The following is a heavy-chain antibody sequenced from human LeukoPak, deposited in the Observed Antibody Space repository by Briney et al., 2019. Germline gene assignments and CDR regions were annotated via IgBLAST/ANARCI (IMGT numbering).Heavy chain of an antibody. J-gene: IGHJ6*02. D-gene: IGHD3-10*01. CDR1: GYTFTSYG. CDR3: ARDIPPRAGSPYYGMDV. V-gene: IGHV1-18*01. Sequence: GASVKVSCKASGYTFTSYGISWVRQAPGQGLEWMGWISAYNGNTNYAQKLQGRVTMTTDTSTSTAYMELRSLRSDDTAVYYCARDIPPRAGSPYYGMDVWGQGTTVTVSS. CDR2: ISAYNGNT.